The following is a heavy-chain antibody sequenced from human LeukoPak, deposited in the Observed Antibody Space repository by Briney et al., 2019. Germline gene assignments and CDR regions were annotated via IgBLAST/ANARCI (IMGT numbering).Heavy chain of an antibody. Sequence: SGTLCLTCAASGGSISSSNWWSWVRPPPGKGLEWIGEIYHSGSTNYNPSLKSRVTISVDKSKNQFSLKMSSVTAADTAVYYCARADEGSGSSEFDYWGQGTLVTVSS. J-gene: IGHJ4*02. CDR1: GGSISSSNW. V-gene: IGHV4-4*02. CDR3: ARADEGSGSSEFDY. D-gene: IGHD3-10*01. CDR2: IYHSGST.